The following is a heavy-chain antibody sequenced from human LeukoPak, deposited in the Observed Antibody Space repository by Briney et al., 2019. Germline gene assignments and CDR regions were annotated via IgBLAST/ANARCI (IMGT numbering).Heavy chain of an antibody. V-gene: IGHV3-66*01. J-gene: IGHJ4*02. Sequence: GGSLRLSCAASGLTVSTNYMSWVRQAPGKGLEWVSVIYSGGSTYYPDSVKGRFTISRDNAKNTLYLQMNSLRAEDTAVYYCARGYSSGWYGQGFFDYWGQGTLVTVSS. D-gene: IGHD6-19*01. CDR3: ARGYSSGWYGQGFFDY. CDR2: IYSGGST. CDR1: GLTVSTNY.